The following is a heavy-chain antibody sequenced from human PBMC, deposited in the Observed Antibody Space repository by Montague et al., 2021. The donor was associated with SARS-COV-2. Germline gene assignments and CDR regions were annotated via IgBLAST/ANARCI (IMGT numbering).Heavy chain of an antibody. CDR3: AKDRSRGGLVWFGELLSDYGMDV. J-gene: IGHJ6*02. Sequence: SLRLSCAASGFAFSSYAMSWVRQAPGKGLEWVSAISGSGGRTYYADSVKGRFTISRDNSKNTLYLQMNRLRAEDRAVYYCAKDRSRGGLVWFGELLSDYGMDVWGQGTTVTVSS. D-gene: IGHD3-10*01. CDR1: GFAFSSYA. CDR2: ISGSGGRT. V-gene: IGHV3-23*01.